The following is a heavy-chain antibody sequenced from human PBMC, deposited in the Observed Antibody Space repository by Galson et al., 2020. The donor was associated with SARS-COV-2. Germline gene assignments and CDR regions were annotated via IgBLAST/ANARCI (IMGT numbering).Heavy chain of an antibody. V-gene: IGHV1-18*04. Sequence: ASVKVSCKASGSTFTSYGISWVRQAPGQGLEWMGWIRAYNGNTNYAQTLQGRVTMTTDTSTSTAYMELRSLRSDDTAVYYCARGKAGYSSSWSKIKTPDNWFDPWGQGTLVTVSS. CDR2: IRAYNGNT. J-gene: IGHJ5*02. CDR1: GSTFTSYG. D-gene: IGHD6-13*01. CDR3: ARGKAGYSSSWSKIKTPDNWFDP.